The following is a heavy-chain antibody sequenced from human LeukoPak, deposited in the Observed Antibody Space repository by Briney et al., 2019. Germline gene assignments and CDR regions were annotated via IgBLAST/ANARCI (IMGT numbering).Heavy chain of an antibody. D-gene: IGHD1-26*01. V-gene: IGHV4-59*01. Sequence: PSETLSLTCTVSGGSISSYYWSWIRQPPGKGLEWIGYIYYSGSTNYNPSLKSRVTISVDTSKNQFSLKLSSVTAADTAVYFCARTDGKRLPPRFWGQGTLVTVSS. CDR2: IYYSGST. CDR3: ARTDGKRLPPRF. J-gene: IGHJ4*02. CDR1: GGSISSYY.